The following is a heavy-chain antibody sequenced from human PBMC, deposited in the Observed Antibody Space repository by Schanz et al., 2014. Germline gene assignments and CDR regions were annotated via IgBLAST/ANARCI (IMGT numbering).Heavy chain of an antibody. Sequence: QVQLVESGGGVVQPGRSLRLSCAAYGFTLSSYAMHWVRQAPGKGLEWVAVISYDGSNKYYADSVKGRFTISRVNSKNTLYLQMNTLRAEDAAVYYCSRDRGYCSGGSCLAFDFWGHGTLVTVSS. CDR3: SRDRGYCSGGSCLAFDF. CDR2: ISYDGSNK. D-gene: IGHD2-15*01. CDR1: GFTLSSYA. V-gene: IGHV3-30-3*01. J-gene: IGHJ4*01.